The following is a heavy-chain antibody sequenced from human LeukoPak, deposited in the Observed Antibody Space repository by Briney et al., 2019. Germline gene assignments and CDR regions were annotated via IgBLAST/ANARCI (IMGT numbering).Heavy chain of an antibody. Sequence: GESLKISCKGSGYSFTNYWIAWVRQTPGKGLEWMGIIYPGDSGTRYSPSFQGQVTISADKSISTAYLQWSSLKASDTAMYYCARQGYCSSTSCYTPSYYYYGMDVWGQGTTVTVSS. CDR1: GYSFTNYW. J-gene: IGHJ6*02. D-gene: IGHD2-2*02. CDR2: IYPGDSGT. V-gene: IGHV5-51*01. CDR3: ARQGYCSSTSCYTPSYYYYGMDV.